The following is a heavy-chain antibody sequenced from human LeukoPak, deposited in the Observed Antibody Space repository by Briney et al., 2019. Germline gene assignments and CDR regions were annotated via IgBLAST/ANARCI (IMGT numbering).Heavy chain of an antibody. Sequence: GGSLRLSCVASGFTFSNYWMSWVRQAPGKGLEWVANIKQDGSEKYYVDSVKGRFTISRDNAKNSLYLQMNSLRAEDTAVYYCARRDHGDYGGEYWGQGTLVTVSS. CDR3: ARRDHGDYGGEY. CDR2: IKQDGSEK. V-gene: IGHV3-7*01. CDR1: GFTFSNYW. J-gene: IGHJ4*02. D-gene: IGHD4-17*01.